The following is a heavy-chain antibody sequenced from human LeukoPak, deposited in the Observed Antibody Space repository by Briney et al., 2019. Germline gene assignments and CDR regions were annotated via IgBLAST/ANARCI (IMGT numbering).Heavy chain of an antibody. J-gene: IGHJ4*02. CDR2: IYYTGST. CDR1: GGSISPYY. V-gene: IGHV4-59*01. CDR3: ARGLLTGGYDN. D-gene: IGHD5-18*01. Sequence: SETLSLTCTVSGGSISPYYWSWIRQPPGKGLERIGYIYYTGSTDYTPSLRSPVTISVYTSKNQFSLEVRSVTAAETAVYYCARGLLTGGYDNWGQGTLVTVSS.